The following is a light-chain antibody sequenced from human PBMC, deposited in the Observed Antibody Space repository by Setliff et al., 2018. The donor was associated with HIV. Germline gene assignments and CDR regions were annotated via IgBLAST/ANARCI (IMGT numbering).Light chain of an antibody. Sequence: QAVVTQEPSLTVSPGGTVTLTCASSTGAVTSGYYPSWFQQKIGQAPRADWAQDRFSGSLLGGKAALTLSGAQAEDEADYYCLVSYSGDRPVFGGGTKVTVL. V-gene: IGLV7-43*01. CDR3: LVSYSGDRPV. CDR1: TGAVTSGYY. J-gene: IGLJ2*01.